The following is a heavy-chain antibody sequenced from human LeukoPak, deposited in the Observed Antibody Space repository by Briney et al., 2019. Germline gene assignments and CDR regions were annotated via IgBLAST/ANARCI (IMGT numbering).Heavy chain of an antibody. CDR1: RFTFSYYW. D-gene: IGHD3-16*01. CDR3: LGGVAADY. J-gene: IGHJ4*02. CDR2: IKQDASDK. Sequence: GGSLRLSCAATRFTFSYYWMTWVRQAPGKGVEWVANIKQDASDKHYADSVKGRFTISRDNAKNSLYLQMNSLRVEDTAVYYCLGGVAADYWGRGTLVTVSS. V-gene: IGHV3-7*01.